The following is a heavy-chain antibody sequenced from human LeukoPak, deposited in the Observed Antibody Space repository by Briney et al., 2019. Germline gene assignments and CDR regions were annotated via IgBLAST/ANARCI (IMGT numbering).Heavy chain of an antibody. CDR1: GYTFTGYY. CDR3: ARPYCSGGSCHDYFDY. J-gene: IGHJ4*02. Sequence: ASVKVSCKASGYTFTGYYMHWVRQAPGQGLEWMGWINPHTGGTNYAQKFQGRVTMTRDTSISTAYMELSGLTSDDTAVYYCARPYCSGGSCHDYFDYWGQGTLVTVSS. CDR2: INPHTGGT. D-gene: IGHD2-15*01. V-gene: IGHV1-2*02.